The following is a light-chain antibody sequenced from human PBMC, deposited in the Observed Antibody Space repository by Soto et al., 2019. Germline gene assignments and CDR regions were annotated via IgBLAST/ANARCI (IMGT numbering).Light chain of an antibody. J-gene: IGLJ1*01. Sequence: QSVRTQPPSASGSPGQAVTISCTGTRNDIGAYEFVSWYQHHPGKAPKLIIYEVVQRPSGVPDRFSGSKSGNTASLTVSGLQAADEADYYCKSYAGSNTYVFGTGTKV. CDR3: KSYAGSNTYV. V-gene: IGLV2-8*01. CDR2: EVV. CDR1: RNDIGAYEF.